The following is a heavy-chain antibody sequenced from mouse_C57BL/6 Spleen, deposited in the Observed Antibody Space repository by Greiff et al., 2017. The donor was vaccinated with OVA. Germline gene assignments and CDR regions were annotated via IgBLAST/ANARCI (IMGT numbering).Heavy chain of an antibody. V-gene: IGHV1-61*01. D-gene: IGHD4-1*01. CDR2: IYPSDSET. J-gene: IGHJ1*03. Sequence: VQLQQPGAELVRPGSSVKLSCKASGYTFTSYWMDWVKQRPGQGLEWIGNIYPSDSETNYNQKFKDKATLTVDKSSSTAYMQLSSLTSEDSAVYYCASSLGRRYFDVWGTGTTVTVSS. CDR1: GYTFTSYW. CDR3: ASSLGRRYFDV.